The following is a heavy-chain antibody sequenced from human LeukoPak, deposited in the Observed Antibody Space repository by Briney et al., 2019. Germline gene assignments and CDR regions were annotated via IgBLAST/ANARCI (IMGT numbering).Heavy chain of an antibody. CDR2: IYPNDGAT. CDR1: GYTFSGTGWY. CDR3: ARDGPAQMVDFDY. J-gene: IGHJ4*02. V-gene: IGHV1-2*02. Sequence: DSVKLSCKASGYTFSGTGWYLYWLRQAPGQGLECMGWIYPNDGATAYAQKLQGRVAMTRDTSITTAYMELSRLRPDDTAVYYCARDGPAQMVDFDYWGQGTLVTVSS. D-gene: IGHD3-10*01.